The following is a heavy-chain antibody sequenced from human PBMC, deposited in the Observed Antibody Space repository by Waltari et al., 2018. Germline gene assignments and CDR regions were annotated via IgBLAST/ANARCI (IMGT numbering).Heavy chain of an antibody. CDR3: ARYYGNGEGWLDP. CDR1: GGSISSGSYY. J-gene: IGHJ5*02. CDR2: LSYSGTT. D-gene: IGHD3-3*01. Sequence: QLQLQESGPGLVKPSETLSLTCTVSGGSISSGSYYWGWIRQPPGKGLGSIGYLSYSGTTYYNVSLKSRVTMSGDTSRDQYSLSLRSVAAADTAVYYCARYYGNGEGWLDPWGQGTLVTVSS. V-gene: IGHV4-39*07.